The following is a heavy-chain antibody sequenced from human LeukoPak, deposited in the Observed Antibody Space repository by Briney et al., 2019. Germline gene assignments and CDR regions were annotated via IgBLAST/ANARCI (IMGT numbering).Heavy chain of an antibody. Sequence: GGSLPLSCAASGFSFKDSWMYWVRQAPGKGLVWVSHINGDGSDTNYVDSVKGRFTISRDNAKNTLYLQMNSLRAEDTAVYYCVRGGWYNWNIDFGYWGQGTLVTVSS. D-gene: IGHD1-1*01. J-gene: IGHJ4*02. CDR3: VRGGWYNWNIDFGY. V-gene: IGHV3-74*01. CDR2: INGDGSDT. CDR1: GFSFKDSW.